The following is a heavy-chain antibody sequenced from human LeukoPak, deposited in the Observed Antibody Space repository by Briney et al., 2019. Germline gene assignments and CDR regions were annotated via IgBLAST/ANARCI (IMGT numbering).Heavy chain of an antibody. Sequence: QTGGSLRLSCAASGFTFDDYAMHWVRQAPGKGLEWVSGISWNSGSIGYADSVKGRFTISRDNAKNSLYLQMNSLRAEGTALYYCAKGFRVMATTDFDYWGQGTLVTVSS. J-gene: IGHJ4*02. CDR1: GFTFDDYA. D-gene: IGHD5-24*01. V-gene: IGHV3-9*01. CDR3: AKGFRVMATTDFDY. CDR2: ISWNSGSI.